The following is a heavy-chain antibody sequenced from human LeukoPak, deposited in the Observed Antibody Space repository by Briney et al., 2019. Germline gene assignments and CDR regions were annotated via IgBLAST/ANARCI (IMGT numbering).Heavy chain of an antibody. V-gene: IGHV3-66*01. D-gene: IGHD2-2*01. CDR2: IYSGGST. Sequence: GGSLRLSCAASGFTVSSNYMSWVRQAPGKGLEWVSVIYSGGSTYYADSVKGRFTISRDNSKNTLYLQMNSLRAEDTAVYYCASLRRGQLLPDDYWGQGTLVTVSS. CDR3: ASLRRGQLLPDDY. J-gene: IGHJ4*02. CDR1: GFTVSSNY.